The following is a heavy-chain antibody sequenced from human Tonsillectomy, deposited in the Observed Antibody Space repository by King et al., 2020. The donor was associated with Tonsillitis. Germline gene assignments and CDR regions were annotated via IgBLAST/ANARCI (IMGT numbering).Heavy chain of an antibody. Sequence: VQLVESGGGLVQPGKSLTLSCAAYGFTFSDYAMTWVRQAPGKGLEWVAAISGRGGSKYYADSVKGRFSISREYSKNTLYLQMRSLRVDDTAVYYCAKERGDGDYGVHWFDSWGQGTLVTVSS. CDR1: GFTFSDYA. J-gene: IGHJ5*01. D-gene: IGHD4-17*01. CDR2: ISGRGGSK. CDR3: AKERGDGDYGVHWFDS. V-gene: IGHV3-23*04.